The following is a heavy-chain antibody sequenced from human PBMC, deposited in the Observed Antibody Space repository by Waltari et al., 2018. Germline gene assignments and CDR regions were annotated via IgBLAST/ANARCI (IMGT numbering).Heavy chain of an antibody. CDR1: GGSISSYY. Sequence: QVQLQESGPGLVKPSETLSLTCTVSGGSISSYYWSWIRQPPGKGLEWIGYIYYSGSTNYDPARKSRVTISVDTSKNQFSLKLSSVTAADTAVYYWASLPGTGDGAFDYWGQGTLVTVSS. J-gene: IGHJ4*02. V-gene: IGHV4-59*01. CDR2: IYYSGST. D-gene: IGHD3-16*01. CDR3: ASLPGTGDGAFDY.